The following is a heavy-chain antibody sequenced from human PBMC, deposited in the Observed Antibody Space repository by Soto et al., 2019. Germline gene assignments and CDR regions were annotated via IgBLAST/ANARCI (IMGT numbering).Heavy chain of an antibody. D-gene: IGHD6-13*01. V-gene: IGHV4-59*01. J-gene: IGHJ6*02. CDR1: GGSISSYY. CDR3: GRGDPGYSSSWEPSYYYYGMDV. CDR2: IYYSGST. Sequence: PSETLSLTCTVSGGSISSYYWSWIRQPPGKGLKWIGYIYYSGSTNYNPSLKSRVTISVDTSKNQFSLKLSSVTAADTAVYYCGRGDPGYSSSWEPSYYYYGMDVWGQGTTVTVSS.